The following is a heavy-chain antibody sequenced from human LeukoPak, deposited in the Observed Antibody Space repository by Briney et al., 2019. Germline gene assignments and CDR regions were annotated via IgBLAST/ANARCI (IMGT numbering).Heavy chain of an antibody. CDR2: INWNGGST. D-gene: IGHD3-3*01. CDR1: GFTFDDYG. J-gene: IGHJ6*03. CDR3: AGGAKTYYDFWSGYSYYYYYMDV. Sequence: PGGSLRLSCAASGFTFDDYGMSWVRQAPGKGLEWVSGINWNGGSTGYADSVKGRFTISRDNAQKSLYLEMKRLRAEDNALYYCAGGAKTYYDFWSGYSYYYYYMDVWGKGTTVTVSS. V-gene: IGHV3-20*04.